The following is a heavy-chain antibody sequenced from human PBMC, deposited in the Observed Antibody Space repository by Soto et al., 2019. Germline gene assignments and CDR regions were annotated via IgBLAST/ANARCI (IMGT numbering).Heavy chain of an antibody. Sequence: GGSLRLSCAASGITVSDNFMSWVRQAPGKGLEWVSVMYSGGSTYYADSVKGRFTISRDNSKNTLYLQMHSLRAEDTAVYYCARGGLIGPSYYYYGMDVWGQGTTVTVSS. J-gene: IGHJ6*02. CDR1: GITVSDNF. CDR2: MYSGGST. V-gene: IGHV3-66*01. CDR3: ARGGLIGPSYYYYGMDV. D-gene: IGHD1-26*01.